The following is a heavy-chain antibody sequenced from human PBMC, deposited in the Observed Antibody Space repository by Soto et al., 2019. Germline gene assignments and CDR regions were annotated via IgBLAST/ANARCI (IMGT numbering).Heavy chain of an antibody. CDR2: IIPIFGTA. CDR3: ARVYRYNWNGGKNWFDP. Sequence: GASVKVSCKASGGTFSSYAISWVRQAHGQGLEWMGGIIPIFGTANYAQKFQGRVTITADKSTSTAYMELSSLRSEDTAVYYCARVYRYNWNGGKNWFDPWGQGTLVTVSS. J-gene: IGHJ5*02. V-gene: IGHV1-69*06. D-gene: IGHD1-20*01. CDR1: GGTFSSYA.